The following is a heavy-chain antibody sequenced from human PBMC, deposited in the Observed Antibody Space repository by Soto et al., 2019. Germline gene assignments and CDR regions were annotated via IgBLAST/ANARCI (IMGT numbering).Heavy chain of an antibody. CDR3: ARGHGGITVFGAPGHFDY. Sequence: PSETVSLTCTVSDGSISSSNYYWGWIRQPPGKGLEWIGSVSYTGGTYYNPSLKSRVTISVDTSNNQFSLKLSSVSAADTAVYYCARGHGGITVFGAPGHFDYWGQGTLVTVSS. CDR1: DGSISSSNYY. J-gene: IGHJ4*02. D-gene: IGHD3-3*01. CDR2: VSYTGGT. V-gene: IGHV4-39*01.